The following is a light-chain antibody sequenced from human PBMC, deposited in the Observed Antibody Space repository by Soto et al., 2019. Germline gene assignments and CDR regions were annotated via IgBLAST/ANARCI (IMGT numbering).Light chain of an antibody. CDR1: QGISSY. J-gene: IGKJ1*01. CDR2: DAS. Sequence: DTQLTQSPSFLSASVGDRVTITCRASQGISSYLAWYQQKPGKGPKLLIYDASSLESGVPSRFSGSGSGTEFTLTISSLQPDDFATYYCQHYNSYSEAFGQGTKVDIK. V-gene: IGKV1-9*01. CDR3: QHYNSYSEA.